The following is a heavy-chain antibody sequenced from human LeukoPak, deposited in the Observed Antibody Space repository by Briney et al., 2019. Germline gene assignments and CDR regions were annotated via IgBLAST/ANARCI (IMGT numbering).Heavy chain of an antibody. V-gene: IGHV4-4*02. CDR1: GCSISSSNW. CDR3: ARSVPAARYYMDV. Sequence: SETLSLTCAVSGCSISSSNWWSWVRQPPGKGLEWIGEIYHSGSTNYNPSLKSRVTISVDKSKNQFSLKLSSVTAADTAVYYCARSVPAARYYMDVWGKGTTVTVSS. CDR2: IYHSGST. J-gene: IGHJ6*03. D-gene: IGHD2-2*01.